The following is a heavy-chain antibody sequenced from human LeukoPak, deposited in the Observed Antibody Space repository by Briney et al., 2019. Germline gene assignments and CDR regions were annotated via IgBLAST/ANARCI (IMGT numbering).Heavy chain of an antibody. Sequence: PSETLSLTCTVSGGSISSYYWSWIRQPAGKGLEWIGRIYTSGSTNYNPSLKSRVTISVDTSKNQFSLKLSSVTAADTAVYYCARTRARITMIVVAPPHAFDIWGQGTMVTVSS. D-gene: IGHD3-22*01. J-gene: IGHJ3*02. CDR3: ARTRARITMIVVAPPHAFDI. CDR1: GGSISSYY. V-gene: IGHV4-4*07. CDR2: IYTSGST.